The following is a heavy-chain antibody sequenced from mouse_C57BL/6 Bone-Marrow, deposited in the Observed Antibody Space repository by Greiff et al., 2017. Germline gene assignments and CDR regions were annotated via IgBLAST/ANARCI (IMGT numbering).Heavy chain of an antibody. CDR3: AIPLLRYRGNYAMDY. D-gene: IGHD1-1*01. J-gene: IGHJ4*01. Sequence: VKLQESGPGLVQPSQSLSITCTVSGFSLTSYGVHWVRQSPGKGLEWLGVIWSGGSTDYNAAFISRLSISKDNSKSQVFFKMNSLQADDTAIYYCAIPLLRYRGNYAMDYWGQGTSVTVSS. CDR1: GFSLTSYG. CDR2: IWSGGST. V-gene: IGHV2-2*01.